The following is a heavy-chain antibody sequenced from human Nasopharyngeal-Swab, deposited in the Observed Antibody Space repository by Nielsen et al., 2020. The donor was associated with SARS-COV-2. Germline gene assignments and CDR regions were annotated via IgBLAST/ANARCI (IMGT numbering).Heavy chain of an antibody. J-gene: IGHJ4*02. CDR1: GFTFSNAW. D-gene: IGHD3-3*01. Sequence: GGSLRLSCAASGFTFSNAWMSWVRQAPGKGLEWVGRIKSKTDGGTTDYAAPVKGRFTISRDDSKNTLYLQMNSLKTEDTAVYYCTTQTLITIFGVVILGPDYWGQGTLVTVSS. CDR2: IKSKTDGGTT. V-gene: IGHV3-15*01. CDR3: TTQTLITIFGVVILGPDY.